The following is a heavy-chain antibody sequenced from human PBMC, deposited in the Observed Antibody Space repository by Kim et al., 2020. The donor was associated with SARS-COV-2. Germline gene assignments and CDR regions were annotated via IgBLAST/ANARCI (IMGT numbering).Heavy chain of an antibody. CDR2: ISAYNGNT. J-gene: IGHJ4*02. CDR3: ARDTKYLFRGTRLLGDIDI. CDR1: GYTFSNYG. V-gene: IGHV1-18*01. Sequence: ASVKVSCKASGYTFSNYGISWVRQAPGQGLEWMGWISAYNGNTNYAQDLRGRFTMTTDTPTRTAYMELRSLTSDDTAVYYCARDTKYLFRGTRLLGDIDIWGQGTLVTVSS. D-gene: IGHD3-10*01.